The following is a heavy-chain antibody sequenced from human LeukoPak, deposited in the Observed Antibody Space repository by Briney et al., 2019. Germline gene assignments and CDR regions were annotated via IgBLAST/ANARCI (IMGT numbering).Heavy chain of an antibody. J-gene: IGHJ4*02. CDR3: VGDYGGNLCHY. Sequence: SETLSLTCTDPGGSIRGYYWSWIRQPAGKGLEWIGRIYTSGSTNYNPSLKSRVTMSVDTSKNQFSLKVSSVTAADTAVYYCVGDYGGNLCHYWGQGTLVTVSS. CDR1: GGSIRGYY. V-gene: IGHV4-4*07. D-gene: IGHD4-23*01. CDR2: IYTSGST.